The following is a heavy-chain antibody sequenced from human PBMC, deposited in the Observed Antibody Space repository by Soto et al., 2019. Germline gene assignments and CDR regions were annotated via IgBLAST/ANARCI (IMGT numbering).Heavy chain of an antibody. D-gene: IGHD3-22*01. J-gene: IGHJ3*02. CDR2: ISGSGGST. CDR3: AKETKPCDDSSGCDAFDI. Sequence: PVGSLRLSCAASGFTFSSYAMSWVRQAPGKGLEWVSAISGSGGSTYYADSVKGRFTISRDNSKNTLYLQMNSLRAEDTAVYYCAKETKPCDDSSGCDAFDIWGQGTMVTVS. CDR1: GFTFSSYA. V-gene: IGHV3-23*01.